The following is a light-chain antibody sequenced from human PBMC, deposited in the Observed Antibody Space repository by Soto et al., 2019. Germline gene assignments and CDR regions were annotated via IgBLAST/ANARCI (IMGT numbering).Light chain of an antibody. CDR2: DAS. J-gene: IGKJ1*01. CDR1: QSFSRY. CDR3: QQYNAYRT. V-gene: IGKV1-5*01. Sequence: DIQMTQSPSTLSASVGDRVTITCRASQSFSRYLAWYQQKPGQAPRLLIYDASNLESGVPSRFGGSGSGTEFPLTISSLQPDDFATYYCQQYNAYRTFGQGTKVEMK.